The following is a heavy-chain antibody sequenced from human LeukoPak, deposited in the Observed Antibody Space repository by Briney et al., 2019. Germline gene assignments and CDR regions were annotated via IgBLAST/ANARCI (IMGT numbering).Heavy chain of an antibody. D-gene: IGHD3-10*01. CDR3: AKDGYYYGSGSYSPFDH. Sequence: PGGSLRLSCAASGFTFSSYAMSWVRQAPGKGLEWVSAISGSGGSTYYADSVKGRFTISRDNSKNTLYLQMNSLRAEDTAVYYCAKDGYYYGSGSYSPFDHWGQGTLVTVSS. CDR2: ISGSGGST. J-gene: IGHJ4*02. V-gene: IGHV3-23*01. CDR1: GFTFSSYA.